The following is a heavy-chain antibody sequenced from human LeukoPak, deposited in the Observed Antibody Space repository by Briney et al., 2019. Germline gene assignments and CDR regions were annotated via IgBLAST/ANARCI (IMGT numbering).Heavy chain of an antibody. CDR1: GFTFSSYG. CDR3: AKDRHCSGGSCSTVLDY. Sequence: GGSLRLSCAASGFTFSSYGMHWVRRAPGKGLEWVTFIRYDGGNKYYAGSVKGRFNISRDNSKNTLYLQMNSLRPEDTAVYYCAKDRHCSGGSCSTVLDYWGQGTLVTVSS. D-gene: IGHD2-15*01. V-gene: IGHV3-30*02. J-gene: IGHJ4*02. CDR2: IRYDGGNK.